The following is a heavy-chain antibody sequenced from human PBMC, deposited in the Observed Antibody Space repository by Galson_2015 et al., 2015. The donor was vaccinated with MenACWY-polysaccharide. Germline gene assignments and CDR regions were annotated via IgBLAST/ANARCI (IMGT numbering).Heavy chain of an antibody. D-gene: IGHD3-10*01. CDR3: TTDRNSLLWFGELSPPDY. J-gene: IGHJ4*02. Sequence: SLRLSCAASGFTFSNAWMSWARQAPGKGLEWVGRIKSHTAGGTTDYAAPVKGRFTISRDDSKNTLYLQMNSLKTEDTAVYYCTTDRNSLLWFGELSPPDYWGQGTLVTVSS. CDR2: IKSHTAGGTT. CDR1: GFTFSNAW. V-gene: IGHV3-15*01.